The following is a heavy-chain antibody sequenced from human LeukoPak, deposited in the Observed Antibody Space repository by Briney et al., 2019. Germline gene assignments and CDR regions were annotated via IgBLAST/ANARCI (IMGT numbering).Heavy chain of an antibody. V-gene: IGHV1-18*01. J-gene: IGHJ4*02. Sequence: GSVKVSCKASGYTFTSYGISWVRQAPGQGLEWMGWISAYNGNTNYAQKPQGRVTMTTDTSTSTAYMELRSLRSDDTAVYYCASGRGRGYQLPLDYWGQGTLVTVSS. CDR2: ISAYNGNT. D-gene: IGHD2-2*01. CDR1: GYTFTSYG. CDR3: ASGRGRGYQLPLDY.